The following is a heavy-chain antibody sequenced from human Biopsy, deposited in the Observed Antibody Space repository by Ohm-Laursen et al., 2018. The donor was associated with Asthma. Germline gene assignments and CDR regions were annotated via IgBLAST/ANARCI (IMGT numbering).Heavy chain of an antibody. J-gene: IGHJ4*02. V-gene: IGHV1-69*13. CDR3: ARKAGSCISRTCYSLDF. Sequence: SVNVSCKSLGGTFNTYVIGWVRQAPGQGLGWMGGINSVFGTTTYPQKFQDRVTITADDSTSTVYMELSSLRSEDTAVYYCARKAGSCISRTCYSLDFWGQGTLVTVSS. CDR1: GGTFNTYV. CDR2: INSVFGTT. D-gene: IGHD2-2*01.